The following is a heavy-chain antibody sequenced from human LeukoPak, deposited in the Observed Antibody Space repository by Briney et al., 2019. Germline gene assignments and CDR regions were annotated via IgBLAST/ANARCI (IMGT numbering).Heavy chain of an antibody. CDR1: GFTFSSYA. V-gene: IGHV3-23*01. Sequence: PTGGSLRLSCSASGFTFSSYAMSRVRQAPGKGLEWVSFNGAGDGSTQYADPVKGRFTNSRDNSKNTLYLQMNNLRAEDTALYYCARGRGFSSVFDYWGRGTLVTVSS. CDR2: NGAGDGST. CDR3: ARGRGFSSVFDY. D-gene: IGHD2-15*01. J-gene: IGHJ4*02.